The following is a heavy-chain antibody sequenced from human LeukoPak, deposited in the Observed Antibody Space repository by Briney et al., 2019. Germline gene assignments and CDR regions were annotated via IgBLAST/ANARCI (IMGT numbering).Heavy chain of an antibody. J-gene: IGHJ5*02. CDR3: AGGRVFARGSSYWFHP. V-gene: IGHV4-4*07. CDR1: GGSISSYY. CDR2: IYTSGST. Sequence: SETLSLTCTVSGGSISSYYWSWIRQPAGKGLEWIGRIYTSGSTNYNRSLKSRVTMSVDTSKHQFSLKLSSVTAAGTAVYYCAGGRVFARGSSYWFHPWGQGTLVTVSS. D-gene: IGHD6-13*01.